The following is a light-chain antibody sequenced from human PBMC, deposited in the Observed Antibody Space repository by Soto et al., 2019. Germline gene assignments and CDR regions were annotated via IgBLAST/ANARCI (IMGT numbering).Light chain of an antibody. Sequence: EVVLTQSPDTLSLSPGERATLSCRPSQSVSSNYLAWYQQRPGQAPRLLISGASSRASGIPDRFIGSGSGTDFTLTINSLAPEDFAIYYCHQRQSWPRTFGQGTKVDIK. CDR1: QSVSSNY. V-gene: IGKV3D-20*02. CDR3: HQRQSWPRT. CDR2: GAS. J-gene: IGKJ1*01.